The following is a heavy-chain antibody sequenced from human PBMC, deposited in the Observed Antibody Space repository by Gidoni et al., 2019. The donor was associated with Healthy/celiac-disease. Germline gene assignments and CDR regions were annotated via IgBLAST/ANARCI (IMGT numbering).Heavy chain of an antibody. D-gene: IGHD5-18*01. J-gene: IGHJ4*02. V-gene: IGHV4-59*01. CDR1: GGSLSSYY. Sequence: QVQLQASGPGLVKPSETLSLTCTVPGGSLSSYYWSWIRQPPGKGLEWIGYIYYSGSTNYNPSLKSRVTISVDTSKNQFSLKLSSVTAADTAVYYCASGGRHGYSYGPTNYWGQGTLVTVSS. CDR3: ASGGRHGYSYGPTNY. CDR2: IYYSGST.